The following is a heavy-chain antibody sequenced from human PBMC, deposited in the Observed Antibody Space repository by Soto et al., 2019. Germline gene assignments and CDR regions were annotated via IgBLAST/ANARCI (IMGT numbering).Heavy chain of an antibody. CDR3: ARNGATVVNAFDI. V-gene: IGHV2-70*04. D-gene: IGHD4-17*01. J-gene: IGHJ3*02. CDR1: LFSLSTSGVR. CDR2: IEWDDDK. Sequence: SGPTVVNPTQTFTLTYPFSLFSLSTSGVRVSGIRQPPGKAPEWLARIEWDDDKFYRTSLKTRLTISKDTSKNQVVLIMTNMDPVDTATYYCARNGATVVNAFDIWGQGTMVTVS.